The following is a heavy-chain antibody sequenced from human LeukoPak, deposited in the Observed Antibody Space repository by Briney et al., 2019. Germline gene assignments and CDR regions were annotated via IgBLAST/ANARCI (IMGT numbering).Heavy chain of an antibody. V-gene: IGHV3-7*01. CDR3: ARDVETYYDFWSGYYRYFDY. CDR1: GFTFSSYW. J-gene: IGHJ4*02. Sequence: GGSLRLSCAASGFTFSSYWMSWFRQAPGKGLEWVANIKQDGSEKYYVDSVKGRFTISRDNAKNSLYLQMNSLRAEDTAVYYCARDVETYYDFWSGYYRYFDYWGQGTLVTVSS. CDR2: IKQDGSEK. D-gene: IGHD3-3*01.